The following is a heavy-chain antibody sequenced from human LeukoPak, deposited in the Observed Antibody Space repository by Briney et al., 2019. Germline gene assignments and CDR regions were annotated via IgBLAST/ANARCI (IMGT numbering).Heavy chain of an antibody. CDR3: AIDTSGWYVY. D-gene: IGHD6-19*01. J-gene: IGHJ4*02. Sequence: RTSETLSLTCTVSGYSISSGYYWGWIRQPPGKGLEWIGSIYYSGSTYYNPSLKSRVTISVDTSKNQFSLKLSSVTAADTAVYYCAIDTSGWYVYWGQGTLVTVSS. V-gene: IGHV4-38-2*02. CDR2: IYYSGST. CDR1: GYSISSGYY.